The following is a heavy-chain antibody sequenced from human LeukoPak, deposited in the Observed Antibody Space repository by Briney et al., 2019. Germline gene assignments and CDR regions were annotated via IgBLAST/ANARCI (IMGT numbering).Heavy chain of an antibody. Sequence: GGSLRLSCAASGFTFSNYAMHWVRQAPGKGLEWVIFIRYDGSNKYYAESVKGRFTISRDNSKNTLYLQMSSLRAEDTAVYYCAKAIHSSSSGVVDYWGQGTLVTVSS. CDR1: GFTFSNYA. D-gene: IGHD6-6*01. CDR2: IRYDGSNK. V-gene: IGHV3-30*02. CDR3: AKAIHSSSSGVVDY. J-gene: IGHJ4*02.